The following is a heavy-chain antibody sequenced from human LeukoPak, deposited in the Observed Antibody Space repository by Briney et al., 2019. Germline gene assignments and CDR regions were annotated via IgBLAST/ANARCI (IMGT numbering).Heavy chain of an antibody. CDR2: IYTSGST. CDR1: GGSISSYY. Sequence: PSETLSLTCTVSGGSISSYYWSWIRQPAGKGLEWIGRIYTSGSTNYNPSLKSRVTMSVDTSKNQFSLKLSSVTAADTAVYYCARGHSSSWYGGDAFDIWGQGTMVTVSS. CDR3: ARGHSSSWYGGDAFDI. J-gene: IGHJ3*02. D-gene: IGHD6-13*01. V-gene: IGHV4-4*07.